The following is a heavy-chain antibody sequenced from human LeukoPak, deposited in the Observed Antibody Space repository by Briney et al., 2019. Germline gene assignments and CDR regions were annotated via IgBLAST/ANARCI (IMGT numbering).Heavy chain of an antibody. J-gene: IGHJ1*01. Sequence: ASVKVSCKASGYTFTSYAMNWVRQAPGQGLEWMGWIDTNTGSPTYAQGFTGRFVFSLDTSASMAYLQISSLKAEDTAVYYCARSYYGDGRGAEYFQHWGQGTLVTVSS. CDR3: ARSYYGDGRGAEYFQH. V-gene: IGHV7-4-1*04. CDR2: IDTNTGSP. D-gene: IGHD4-17*01. CDR1: GYTFTSYA.